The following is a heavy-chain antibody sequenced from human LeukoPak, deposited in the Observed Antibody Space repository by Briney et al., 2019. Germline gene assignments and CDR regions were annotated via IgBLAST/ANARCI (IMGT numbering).Heavy chain of an antibody. J-gene: IGHJ4*02. V-gene: IGHV3-66*01. D-gene: IGHD4-23*01. CDR2: IDSGGRT. CDR3: TRDSAPPTVADY. Sequence: GGSLRLSCAASGFTVSSNYMSWVRQAPGKGLEWVSIIDSGGRTSHADSVKGRFTISRGNSKNTLYLQMNTLRAEDTAVYYCTRDSAPPTVADYWGQGTLVSVSS. CDR1: GFTVSSNY.